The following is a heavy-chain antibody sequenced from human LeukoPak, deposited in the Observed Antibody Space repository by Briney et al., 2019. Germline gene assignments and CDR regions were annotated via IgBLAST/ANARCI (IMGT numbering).Heavy chain of an antibody. J-gene: IGHJ4*02. V-gene: IGHV4-61*02. CDR2: IYTSGST. CDR3: AREHAYSGSYPFDY. Sequence: NTSETLSLTCTVSGGSISSGSYYWSWIRQLAGKGLEWIGRIYTSGSTNYNPSLKSRVTISVDTSKNQFSLKLSSVTAADTAVYYCAREHAYSGSYPFDYWGQGTLVTVSS. CDR1: GGSISSGSYY. D-gene: IGHD1-26*01.